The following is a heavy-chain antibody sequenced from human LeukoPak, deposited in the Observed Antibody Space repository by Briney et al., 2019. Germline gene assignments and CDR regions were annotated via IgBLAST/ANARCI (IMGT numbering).Heavy chain of an antibody. CDR3: ARVREDIVVVPAVSSLDY. D-gene: IGHD2-2*01. J-gene: IGHJ4*02. V-gene: IGHV3-7*01. CDR1: GFTFSSYW. CDR2: IKQDGSEK. Sequence: PGGSLRLSCAASGFTFSSYWMSGVRQARGKGRECVANIKQDGSEKYYVDSVKGRFTISRDNAKNSLYLQMNSLRAEDTAVYYCARVREDIVVVPAVSSLDYWGQGTLVTVSS.